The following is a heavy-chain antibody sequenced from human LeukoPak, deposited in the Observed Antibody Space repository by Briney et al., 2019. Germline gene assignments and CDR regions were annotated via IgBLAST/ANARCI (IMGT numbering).Heavy chain of an antibody. CDR3: ARPGGSLYYYYYGMDV. CDR2: IIPTFGTA. D-gene: IGHD3-10*01. J-gene: IGHJ6*02. V-gene: IGHV1-69*13. Sequence: GASVKVSCKASGGTFSSYAISWVRQAPGQGLEWMGGIIPTFGTANYAQKFQGRVTITADESTSTAYMELSSLRSEDTAVYYCARPGGSLYYYYYGMDVWGQGTTVTVSS. CDR1: GGTFSSYA.